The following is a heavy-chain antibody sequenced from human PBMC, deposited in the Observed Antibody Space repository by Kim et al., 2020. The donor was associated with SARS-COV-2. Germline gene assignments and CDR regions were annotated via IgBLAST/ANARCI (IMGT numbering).Heavy chain of an antibody. CDR3: ARRQSYVNDY. D-gene: IGHD3-16*01. V-gene: IGHV4-34*01. CDR2: INHSGST. CDR1: GGSFSGYY. Sequence: SETLSLTCAVYGGSFSGYYWSWIRQPPGKGLEWIGEINHSGSTNYNPSLKSRVTISVDTSKNQFSLKLSSVTAADTAVYYCARRQSYVNDYWGQGTLVTV. J-gene: IGHJ4*02.